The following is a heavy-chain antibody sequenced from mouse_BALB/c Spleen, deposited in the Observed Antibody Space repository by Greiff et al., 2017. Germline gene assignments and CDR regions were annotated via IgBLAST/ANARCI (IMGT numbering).Heavy chain of an antibody. Sequence: DVKLVESGGGLVKPGGSLKLSCAASGFTFSSYAMSWVRQTPEKRLEWVASISSGGSTYYPDSVKGRFTISRDNARNILYLQMSSLRSEDTAMYYCARGRDYYGSFDYWGQGTTLTVSS. CDR2: ISSGGST. CDR3: ARGRDYYGSFDY. V-gene: IGHV5-6-5*01. CDR1: GFTFSSYA. J-gene: IGHJ2*01. D-gene: IGHD1-1*01.